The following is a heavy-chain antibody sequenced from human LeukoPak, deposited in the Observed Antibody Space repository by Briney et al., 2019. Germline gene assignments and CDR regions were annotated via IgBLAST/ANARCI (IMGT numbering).Heavy chain of an antibody. D-gene: IGHD5-24*01. V-gene: IGHV4-59*06. J-gene: IGHJ4*02. Sequence: PSETLSLTCTASGGSISKFYWSWIRQHPGKGLEWVGYIYYSGNTYYNPSLKSRVTISVDTSKNQFSLKLTSVTAADTAVYYCARARRDGYNYLDSWGQGTLVTVSS. CDR1: GGSISKFY. CDR2: IYYSGNT. CDR3: ARARRDGYNYLDS.